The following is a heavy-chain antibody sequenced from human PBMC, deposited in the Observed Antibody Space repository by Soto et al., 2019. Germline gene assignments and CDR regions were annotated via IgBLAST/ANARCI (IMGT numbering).Heavy chain of an antibody. D-gene: IGHD6-13*01. Sequence: ASVKVSCKASGYIFTSYGIHWVRQAPGQRLEWMGWINAANGDTKYSPKFQGRVTITRGTSASTAYMELSSLRSEDTAVYYCVRRHVSATGIDWFDPWGQGTLVTVSS. CDR2: INAANGDT. J-gene: IGHJ5*02. CDR3: VRRHVSATGIDWFDP. V-gene: IGHV1-3*01. CDR1: GYIFTSYG.